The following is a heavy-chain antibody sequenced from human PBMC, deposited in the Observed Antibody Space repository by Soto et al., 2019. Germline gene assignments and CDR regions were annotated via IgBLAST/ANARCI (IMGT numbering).Heavy chain of an antibody. CDR1: GYTFTGYY. CDR3: AREYCSSTSCYAGFDY. Sequence: ASVKVSCKASGYTFTGYYMHWVRQAPGQGLEWMGWINPNSGGTNYAQKFQGWVTMTRGTSISTAYMELSRLRSDDTAVYYCAREYCSSTSCYAGFDYWGQGTLVTVSS. J-gene: IGHJ4*02. CDR2: INPNSGGT. D-gene: IGHD2-2*01. V-gene: IGHV1-2*04.